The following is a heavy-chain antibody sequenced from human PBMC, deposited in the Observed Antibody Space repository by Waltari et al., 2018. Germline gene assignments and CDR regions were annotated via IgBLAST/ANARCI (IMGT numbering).Heavy chain of an antibody. CDR2: IYYSGST. J-gene: IGHJ4*02. Sequence: QVQLQESGPGLVKPSQTLSLNCTVSGGSIRSGGYYWSWIRQHPGKGLEWVGYIYYSGSTYYNPSLKSRVTISVDTSKNQFSLKLSSVTAADTAVYYCARWFGELSFDYWGQGTLVTVSS. CDR1: GGSIRSGGYY. V-gene: IGHV4-31*03. D-gene: IGHD3-10*01. CDR3: ARWFGELSFDY.